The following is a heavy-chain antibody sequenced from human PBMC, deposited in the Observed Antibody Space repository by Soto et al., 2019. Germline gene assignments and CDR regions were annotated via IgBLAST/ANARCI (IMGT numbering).Heavy chain of an antibody. V-gene: IGHV3-23*01. CDR3: AKPRKAAPLGEVQLELRLYGMDV. CDR1: GFTFSSYA. CDR2: ISGSGGST. J-gene: IGHJ6*02. Sequence: GGSLRLSCAASGFTFSSYAMSWVRQAPGKGLEWVSAISGSGGSTYYADSVKGRFTISRDNSKNTLYLQMNSLRAEDTAVYYCAKPRKAAPLGEVQLELRLYGMDVWGQGTTVTVSS. D-gene: IGHD1-7*01.